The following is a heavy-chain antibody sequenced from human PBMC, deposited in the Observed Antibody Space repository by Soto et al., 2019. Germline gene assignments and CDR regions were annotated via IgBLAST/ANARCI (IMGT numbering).Heavy chain of an antibody. CDR1: GFTFSKYA. D-gene: IGHD4-17*01. CDR2: VWYDGSHA. CDR3: AREGKGYGDYGYYAFDI. V-gene: IGHV3-33*01. Sequence: QVQLVESGGGVVQPGRSLRLACAASGFTFSKYAFTWVRQTPGKGLDWVAVVWYDGSHAFYADSVRGRFTISRDDSSNTVYLQMNSLRVEDTAVYWCAREGKGYGDYGYYAFDIWGQGAVVTVSS. J-gene: IGHJ3*02.